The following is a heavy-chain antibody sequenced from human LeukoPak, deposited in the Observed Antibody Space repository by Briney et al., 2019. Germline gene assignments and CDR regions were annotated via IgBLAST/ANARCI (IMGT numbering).Heavy chain of an antibody. CDR1: GGTFSSYA. CDR2: IIPIFGTA. J-gene: IGHJ5*02. Sequence: GASVKVSCKASGGTFSSYAISWVRQAPGQGLEWMGGIIPIFGTANYAQKFQGRVTITADESTSTAYMELSSLRSEDTAVYYCARGEANWNQRGYNWFDPWGQGTLVTVSS. CDR3: ARGEANWNQRGYNWFDP. V-gene: IGHV1-69*13. D-gene: IGHD1-1*01.